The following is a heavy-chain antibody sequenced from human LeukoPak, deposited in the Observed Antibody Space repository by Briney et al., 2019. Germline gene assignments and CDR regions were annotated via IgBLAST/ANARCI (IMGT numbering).Heavy chain of an antibody. CDR1: GGSISSYY. Sequence: PSETLSLTCTVSGGSISSYYWSWIRQPPGKGLEWIGYIYYSGSTNYNPSLKSRVTISVDTSKNQFSLKLSSVTAADTAVYYCARVATRYYDFWSGYHYYFDYWGQGTLVTVSS. V-gene: IGHV4-59*01. D-gene: IGHD3-3*01. CDR2: IYYSGST. J-gene: IGHJ4*02. CDR3: ARVATRYYDFWSGYHYYFDY.